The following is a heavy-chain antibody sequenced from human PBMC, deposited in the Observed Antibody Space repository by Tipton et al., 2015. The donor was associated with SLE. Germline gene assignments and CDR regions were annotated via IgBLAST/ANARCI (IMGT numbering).Heavy chain of an antibody. CDR1: GFRFSDYV. CDR2: IWFDGSDE. J-gene: IGHJ4*02. CDR3: ARRGGTQVWLPDY. D-gene: IGHD3-22*01. Sequence: RSLRLSCAASGFRFSDYVMHWVRQSPGKGLEWLALIWFDGSDEFYADSVRGRFTVSRDNSRNTLYLQMNSLRVDDTAVYFCARRGGTQVWLPDYWSQGTQVTVSS. V-gene: IGHV3-33*03.